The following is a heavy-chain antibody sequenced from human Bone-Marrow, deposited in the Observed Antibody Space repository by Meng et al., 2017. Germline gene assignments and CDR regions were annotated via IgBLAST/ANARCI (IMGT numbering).Heavy chain of an antibody. CDR1: GGSFSAYD. CDR2: INHSGST. D-gene: IGHD2-21*01. CDR3: RLAYCMGDCVDY. Sequence: QVQVQQWGAGLLKPSETLSLTGAFYGGSFSAYDWSWIRQPPGKGLEWLGKINHSGSTNDNPSLKSRVTISIDTSRNQLSLKLSSVTAADTAVYYCRLAYCMGDCVDYWGQGTLVTVSS. J-gene: IGHJ4*02. V-gene: IGHV4-34*01.